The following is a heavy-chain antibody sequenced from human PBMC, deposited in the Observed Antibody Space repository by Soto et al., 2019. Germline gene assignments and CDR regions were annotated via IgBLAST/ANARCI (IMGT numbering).Heavy chain of an antibody. CDR2: IYYSGIT. Sequence: QVQLQESGPGLVKPSQTLSLTCTVSSGSISSGGYYWSWIRQHPGKGLEWIGYIYYSGITYYNPSLKSLVTISVDTSKNQFSLKLSSVTAADTAVYYCARWPQLEPRFDYWGQGTLVTVSS. J-gene: IGHJ4*02. D-gene: IGHD1-1*01. CDR3: ARWPQLEPRFDY. CDR1: SGSISSGGYY. V-gene: IGHV4-31*01.